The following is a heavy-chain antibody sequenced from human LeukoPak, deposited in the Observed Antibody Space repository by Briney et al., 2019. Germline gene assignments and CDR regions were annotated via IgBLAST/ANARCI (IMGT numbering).Heavy chain of an antibody. CDR3: AKDSLPGYSSSWNYCHF. CDR2: ISGSGGST. CDR1: GFTFSSYA. J-gene: IGHJ4*02. Sequence: PGGSLTLSCAASGFTFSSYAVSWVRQAPGKGLEWVSAISGSGGSTYYADSVKGRFTISRDNSKNTLYLQMNSLRAEDTAVYYCAKDSLPGYSSSWNYCHFWAQGTLVTVSS. V-gene: IGHV3-23*01. D-gene: IGHD6-13*01.